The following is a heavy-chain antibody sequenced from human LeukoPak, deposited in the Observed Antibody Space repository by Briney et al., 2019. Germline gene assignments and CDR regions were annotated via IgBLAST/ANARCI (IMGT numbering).Heavy chain of an antibody. CDR1: GFTFSTYA. V-gene: IGHV3-30*04. CDR3: ARAPKPYLLLGIDN. Sequence: PGGSLRLSCAASGFTFSTYAMHWVRQAPGKGLECVAVISFDGSIKYYADSVKGRFTISRDNSKDTLYVQMNSLRPEDTAVYYCARAPKPYLLLGIDNWGQGTLVTVSS. CDR2: ISFDGSIK. J-gene: IGHJ4*02. D-gene: IGHD7-27*01.